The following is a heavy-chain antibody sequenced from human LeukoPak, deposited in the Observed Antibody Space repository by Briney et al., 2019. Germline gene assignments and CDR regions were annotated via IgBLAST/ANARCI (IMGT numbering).Heavy chain of an antibody. CDR3: ASMYYYGSGFDY. J-gene: IGHJ4*02. Sequence: SETLSLTCTVSSGSISSSSYYWGWVRQPPGKGLEWIGTIYYSGSAYYHPSLKSRVTISVDTSKNQFSLKLSSVTAADTAVYYCASMYYYGSGFDYWGQGTLITVSS. CDR2: IYYSGSA. V-gene: IGHV4-39*01. D-gene: IGHD3-10*01. CDR1: SGSISSSSYY.